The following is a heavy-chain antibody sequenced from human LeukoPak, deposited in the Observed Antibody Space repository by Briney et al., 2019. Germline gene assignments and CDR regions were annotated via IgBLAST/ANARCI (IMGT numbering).Heavy chain of an antibody. CDR2: ISSSSSNT. V-gene: IGHV3-21*01. J-gene: IGHJ4*02. CDR3: VRGDGRDY. CDR1: GFTFSSYT. Sequence: GGSLRLSCAASGFTFSSYTMNWVRQAPGKGLEWVSSISSSSSNTHYADSLKGRFTISRDNAKNSPYLQMNSLRAEDTAVYYCVRGDGRDYWGQGTLVTVSS. D-gene: IGHD5-24*01.